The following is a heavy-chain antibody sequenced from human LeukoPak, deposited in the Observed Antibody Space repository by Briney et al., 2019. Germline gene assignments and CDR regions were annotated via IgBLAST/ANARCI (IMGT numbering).Heavy chain of an antibody. J-gene: IGHJ4*02. CDR3: ATTSPYRVDH. Sequence: SGTLSLTCAVSGGSISNNIWWNWDRQPPGKGLEWIGEIYHSGITNYNPSLMSRVTISVDKSKNQFSLELTSVTAADTAVYYCATTSPYRVDHWGQGTLVTVSS. CDR1: GGSISNNIW. D-gene: IGHD2-2*01. CDR2: IYHSGIT. V-gene: IGHV4-4*02.